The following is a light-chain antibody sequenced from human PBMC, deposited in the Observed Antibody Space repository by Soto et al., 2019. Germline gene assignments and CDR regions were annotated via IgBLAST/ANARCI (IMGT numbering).Light chain of an antibody. CDR1: SGFVGSFSL. CDR3: SSFKGTNSFV. CDR2: EGH. Sequence: QSVLAQPASVSGSPGQSITISCTGTSGFVGSFSLVSWYQQHPGKAPKVMISEGHRRPSGVPDRIFASKSGNTASLTVSGLQADDEANYYCSSFKGTNSFVFGTGTKVTVL. V-gene: IGLV2-14*02. J-gene: IGLJ1*01.